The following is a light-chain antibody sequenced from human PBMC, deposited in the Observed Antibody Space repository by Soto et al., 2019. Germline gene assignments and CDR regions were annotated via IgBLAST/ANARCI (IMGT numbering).Light chain of an antibody. J-gene: IGKJ5*01. CDR3: QQYNNWPPIT. V-gene: IGKV3-15*01. Sequence: EIVLTQSPGTLSLSPGERATLSCRASQSVTTNLAWYQQRPGQALRLLIYSASIRATGIPARFSGSGSGTEFTLTITSLQSEDFALYYCQQYNNWPPITFGQGTRLEIK. CDR1: QSVTTN. CDR2: SAS.